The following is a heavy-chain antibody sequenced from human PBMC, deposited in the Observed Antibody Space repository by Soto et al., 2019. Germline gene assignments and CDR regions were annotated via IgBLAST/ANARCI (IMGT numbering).Heavy chain of an antibody. CDR2: IWYDGSNK. V-gene: IGHV3-33*01. D-gene: IGHD2-15*01. CDR1: GFTFSSYG. Sequence: QVQLVESGGGVVQPGRSLRLSCAASGFTFSSYGMHWVRQAPGKGLEWVAVIWYDGSNKYYADSVKGRFTISRDNSKNTLDLEMNSLRADDTAGYYCARDLVVVVAATWFNPPYDGLDVWGQGTTGNGSS. J-gene: IGHJ6*02. CDR3: ARDLVVVVAATWFNPPYDGLDV.